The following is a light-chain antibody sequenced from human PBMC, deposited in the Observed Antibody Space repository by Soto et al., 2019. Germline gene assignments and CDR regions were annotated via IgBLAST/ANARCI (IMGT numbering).Light chain of an antibody. Sequence: EIVLTHSPATLSLSPGERATLSCRSSQSVSSNLAWYQQKPGQAPRLLIYGASTRATGIPARFSGSGSGTEFTLTISSLQSEDFAVYYCQQYNNWPPINFGQGTRLEIK. CDR1: QSVSSN. CDR2: GAS. V-gene: IGKV3-15*01. J-gene: IGKJ5*01. CDR3: QQYNNWPPIN.